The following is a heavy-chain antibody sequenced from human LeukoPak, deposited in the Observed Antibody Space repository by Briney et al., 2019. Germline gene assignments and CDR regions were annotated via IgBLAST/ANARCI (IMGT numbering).Heavy chain of an antibody. J-gene: IGHJ4*02. Sequence: GGSLRLSCAASGFTFSSYAMSWVRQAPGKGLEWVSLISWDGGSTYYADSVKGRFTISRDNSKNSLYLQMNSLRTEDTALYYCAKDYGGWALDYWGQGTLVTVSS. V-gene: IGHV3-43*01. CDR1: GFTFSSYA. CDR2: ISWDGGST. D-gene: IGHD1-26*01. CDR3: AKDYGGWALDY.